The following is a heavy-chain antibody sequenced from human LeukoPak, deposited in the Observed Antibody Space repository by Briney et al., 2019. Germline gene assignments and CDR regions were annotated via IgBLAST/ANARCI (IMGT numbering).Heavy chain of an antibody. CDR2: IIPIFGTA. CDR1: GGTFSSYA. V-gene: IGHV1-69*13. Sequence: SVKVSCKASGGTFSSYAISWVRQAPGQGLEWMGGIIPIFGTANYAQKFQGRVTITADESTSTAYMELSSLRSEDTAVYYCARRAPQYYYGMDVWGQGTTVTVSS. J-gene: IGHJ6*02. CDR3: ARRAPQYYYGMDV. D-gene: IGHD1-14*01.